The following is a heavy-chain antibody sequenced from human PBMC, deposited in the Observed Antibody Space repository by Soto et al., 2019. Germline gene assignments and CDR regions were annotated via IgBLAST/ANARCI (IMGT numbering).Heavy chain of an antibody. J-gene: IGHJ4*02. V-gene: IGHV1-69*12. CDR1: GGSFNTYA. CDR3: ADFSLGYCITTTCPPDY. Sequence: QVQLVQSGAEVKKPGSSVKVSCKASGGSFNTYAISWVRQAPGQGLEWMGGIIPVFGRVTYAQKFQGRVTITADDSTSTAYMELSRLRADDAAIYFCADFSLGYCITTTCPPDYWGQGTLVTVSS. CDR2: IIPVFGRV. D-gene: IGHD2-2*01.